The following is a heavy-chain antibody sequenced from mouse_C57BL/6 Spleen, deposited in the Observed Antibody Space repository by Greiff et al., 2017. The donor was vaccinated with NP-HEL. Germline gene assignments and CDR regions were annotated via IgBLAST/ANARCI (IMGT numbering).Heavy chain of an antibody. CDR2: IDPYDSYT. J-gene: IGHJ4*01. Sequence: QVQLQQPGAELVRPGTSVKLSCKASGYTFTSYWMHWVKQRPGQGLEWIGVIDPYDSYTNYNQKFKGKATLTVDTSSSTAYMQLSSLTSEDSAVYDGASLLRDAMDYWGQGTSVTVSS. CDR1: GYTFTSYW. CDR3: ASLLRDAMDY. D-gene: IGHD1-1*01. V-gene: IGHV1-59*01.